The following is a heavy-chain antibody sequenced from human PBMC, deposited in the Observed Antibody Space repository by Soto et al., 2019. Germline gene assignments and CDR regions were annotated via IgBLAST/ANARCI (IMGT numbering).Heavy chain of an antibody. CDR1: GFTFSSYA. CDR3: AKRTVGWYFDL. CDR2: ISGSGDST. J-gene: IGHJ2*01. D-gene: IGHD4-17*01. Sequence: EVQLLESGGGLVQPGGSLRLSCAASGFTFSSYAMSWVRQAPGKGLEWVSAISGSGDSTYYADSVKGRFTISRDNSKNTQYLQMNSLRDEDAAVYYCAKRTVGWYFDLWGRGTLVTVSS. V-gene: IGHV3-23*01.